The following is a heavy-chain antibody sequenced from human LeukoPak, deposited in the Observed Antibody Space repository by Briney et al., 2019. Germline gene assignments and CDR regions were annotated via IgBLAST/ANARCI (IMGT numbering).Heavy chain of an antibody. D-gene: IGHD2-15*01. CDR2: IYYSGST. Sequence: SETLSLTCTVSGGSISSSSYYWGWIRQPPGKGLEWIGSIYYSGSTYYNPSLKSRVTISVDTSKNQFSLKLSSVTAADTAVYYCAGGILGAALFDYWGQGTLVTVSS. V-gene: IGHV4-39*07. J-gene: IGHJ4*02. CDR1: GGSISSSSYY. CDR3: AGGILGAALFDY.